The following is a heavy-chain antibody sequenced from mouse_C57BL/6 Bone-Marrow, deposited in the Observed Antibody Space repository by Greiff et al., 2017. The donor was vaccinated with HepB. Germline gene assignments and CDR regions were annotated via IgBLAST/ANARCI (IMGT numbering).Heavy chain of an antibody. V-gene: IGHV14-3*01. CDR1: GLNIKNTY. CDR3: AIGTTVVSYFDY. Sequence: EVQLQQSVAELVRPGASVKLSCTASGLNIKNTYMHWVKQRPEQGLEWIGRIDPANGNTKYAPKFQGKATITADTSSNTAYLQLRSLTSEDTAIYYCAIGTTVVSYFDYWGKGTTLTVSS. CDR2: IDPANGNT. D-gene: IGHD1-1*01. J-gene: IGHJ2*01.